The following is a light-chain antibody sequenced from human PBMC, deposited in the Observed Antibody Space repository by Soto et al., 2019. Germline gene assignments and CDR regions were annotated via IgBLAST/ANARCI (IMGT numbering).Light chain of an antibody. CDR3: QQRSNWPGRIT. V-gene: IGKV3-11*01. CDR2: DAS. CDR1: QSVSSY. J-gene: IGKJ3*01. Sequence: EIVLTQSPATLSLSPGERATLSCRASQSVSSYLAWYQQKPGQAPRLLIYDASNRATGIPARFSGSGSGTDSTHPISSLEPEDFAVDYCQQRSNWPGRITFGPGPKVDIK.